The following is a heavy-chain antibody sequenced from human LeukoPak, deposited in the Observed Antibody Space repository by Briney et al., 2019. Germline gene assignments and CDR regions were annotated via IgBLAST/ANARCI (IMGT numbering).Heavy chain of an antibody. CDR2: IKQDGSEK. J-gene: IGHJ4*02. CDR1: GFTFSRYW. CDR3: ARDGNGYVMDY. V-gene: IGHV3-7*01. Sequence: GGSLRLSCAASGFTFSRYWMSWVRQAPGKGLEWVVNIKQDGSEKYYVDSVKGRFTISRDNAKNSLYLQMNSLRAEDTAVYYCARDGNGYVMDYWGQGTLVTVSS. D-gene: IGHD5-12*01.